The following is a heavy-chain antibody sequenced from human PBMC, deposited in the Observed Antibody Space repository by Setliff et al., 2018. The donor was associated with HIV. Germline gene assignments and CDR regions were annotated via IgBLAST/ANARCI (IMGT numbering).Heavy chain of an antibody. CDR3: ARAKTIGSSALFLDP. CDR2: VYAKGSA. J-gene: IGHJ5*02. CDR1: GASISGYY. D-gene: IGHD2-2*03. V-gene: IGHV4-4*08. Sequence: ASETLSLTCTVSGASISGYYWSWIRQTPGKGLEWIGHVYAKGSANYNPSLLSRVTISVPTSKNQFSLNLNSVTAADTATYYCARAKTIGSSALFLDPWGQGTPVTVSS.